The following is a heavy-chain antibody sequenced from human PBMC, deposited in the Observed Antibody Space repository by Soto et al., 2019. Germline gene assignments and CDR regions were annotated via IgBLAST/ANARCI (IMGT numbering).Heavy chain of an antibody. CDR1: GGTFSSYT. CDR3: ARDHPNYCSGGSCYLDY. D-gene: IGHD2-15*01. V-gene: IGHV1-69*08. CDR2: IIPILGIA. J-gene: IGHJ4*02. Sequence: QVQLVQSGAEVKKPGSSVKVSCKASGGTFSSYTISWVRQAPGQGLEWMGRIIPILGIANYAQKFQGRVTITAXXSXSXADMELSSLRSEDTAVYYCARDHPNYCSGGSCYLDYWGQGTLVTVSS.